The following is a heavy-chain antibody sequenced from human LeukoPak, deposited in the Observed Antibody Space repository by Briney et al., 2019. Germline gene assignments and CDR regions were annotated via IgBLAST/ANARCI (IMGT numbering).Heavy chain of an antibody. V-gene: IGHV4-30-4*01. CDR1: GGSISSGDYY. J-gene: IGHJ4*02. Sequence: PSETLSLTCTVSGGSISSGDYYWSWIRQPPGKGLEWIGYIYYSGSTYYNPSLKSRVTISVDTSKNQFSLKLSSVTAADTAVYYCARVLRFGELFINKPSDYWGQGTLVTVSS. D-gene: IGHD3-10*01. CDR2: IYYSGST. CDR3: ARVLRFGELFINKPSDY.